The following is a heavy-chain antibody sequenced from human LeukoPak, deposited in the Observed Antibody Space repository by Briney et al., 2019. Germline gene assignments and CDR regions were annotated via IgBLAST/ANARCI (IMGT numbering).Heavy chain of an antibody. J-gene: IGHJ6*03. V-gene: IGHV4-61*02. D-gene: IGHD2-21*02. CDR1: GGSVNSGRYY. CDR2: LYTNDNT. CDR3: ARGVVTDDYYMDV. Sequence: PSETLSLTCTVSGGSVNSGRYYWTWLRQPAGKGLEWIGRLYTNDNTNYNPSLESRVSISLDTSKSQFYLQLTSVTAADTAVYFCARGVVTDDYYMDVWGKGTTVTVSS.